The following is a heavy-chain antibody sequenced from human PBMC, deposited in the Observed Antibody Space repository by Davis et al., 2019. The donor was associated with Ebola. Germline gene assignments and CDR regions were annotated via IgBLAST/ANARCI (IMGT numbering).Heavy chain of an antibody. D-gene: IGHD1-26*01. CDR1: GGTFSSYT. CDR3: ARDPPGGGSYFYYGMDI. Sequence: SVKVFCKAAGGTFSSYTISWVRQAPGQGPEWMGRIIPILGIANYAQKFQGRVTITADKSTSTAYMELSRLRSEDAAVYYCARDPPGGGSYFYYGMDIWGQGTTVTVSS. V-gene: IGHV1-69*10. J-gene: IGHJ6*02. CDR2: IIPILGIA.